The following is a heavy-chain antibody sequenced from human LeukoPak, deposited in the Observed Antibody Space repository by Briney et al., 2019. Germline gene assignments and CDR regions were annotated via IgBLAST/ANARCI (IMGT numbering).Heavy chain of an antibody. V-gene: IGHV4-34*01. J-gene: IGHJ3*02. CDR1: GGSFSGYY. D-gene: IGHD3-10*01. Sequence: SETLSLTCAVYGGSFSGYYWSWIRQPPGKGLEWIGEINHSGSTNYNPSLKSRVTISVDTPKNQFSLKLSSVTAADTAVYYCATGSAPEDDAFDIWGQGTMVTVSS. CDR2: INHSGST. CDR3: ATGSAPEDDAFDI.